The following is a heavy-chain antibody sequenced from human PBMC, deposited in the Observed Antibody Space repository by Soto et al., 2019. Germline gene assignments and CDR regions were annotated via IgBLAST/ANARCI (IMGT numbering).Heavy chain of an antibody. V-gene: IGHV3-30*18. D-gene: IGHD2-21*02. Sequence: PWGSLRLSCAPSGFSFSDFGMHWVRQAPGKGLEWVAAISHDGSNQYYGDSVKGRFSISRDHSNNRLYLQMNNLKVEDSAIYFCAKETRSRAVTATRVNGMDVWGQGTTVTVSS. CDR3: AKETRSRAVTATRVNGMDV. J-gene: IGHJ6*02. CDR1: GFSFSDFG. CDR2: ISHDGSNQ.